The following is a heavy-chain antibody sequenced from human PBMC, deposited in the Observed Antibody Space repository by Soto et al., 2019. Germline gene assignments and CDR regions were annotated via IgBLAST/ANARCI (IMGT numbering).Heavy chain of an antibody. Sequence: GGSLRLSCAASGFTFSDYGMHWVRQTPGKGLEWVALIWHDGNEKYYADSAKGRFTVSRDNSKNTLYLQMNSLRAEDTAVYYCAKDLGTDDFWSAYYTYYYMDVWGKGTTVTVSS. J-gene: IGHJ6*03. CDR1: GFTFSDYG. CDR2: IWHDGNEK. D-gene: IGHD3-3*01. CDR3: AKDLGTDDFWSAYYTYYYMDV. V-gene: IGHV3-33*06.